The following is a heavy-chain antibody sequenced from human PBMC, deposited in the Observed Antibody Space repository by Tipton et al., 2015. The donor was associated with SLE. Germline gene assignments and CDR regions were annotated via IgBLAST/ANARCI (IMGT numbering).Heavy chain of an antibody. V-gene: IGHV4-39*07. Sequence: TLSLTCTVSGGSISSSRYYWGWIRQPPGKGLEWIGSIYHSGTAYYNPPLKSRVTISVDTSKNQFSLKLSSVTAADTAVYYCARVDDGDGYNYYFDYWGQGTLVTVSS. D-gene: IGHD5-24*01. CDR1: GGSISSSRYY. J-gene: IGHJ4*02. CDR3: ARVDDGDGYNYYFDY. CDR2: IYHSGTA.